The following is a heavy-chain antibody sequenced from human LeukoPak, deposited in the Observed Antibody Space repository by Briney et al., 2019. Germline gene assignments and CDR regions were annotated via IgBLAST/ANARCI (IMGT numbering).Heavy chain of an antibody. CDR2: INPSGGST. Sequence: GASVKVSCKASGYTFTSYYMHWVRQAPGQGLEWMGIINPSGGSTSYAQKFQGRVTMTRDTSTSTVYMELSSLRSEDTAVYYCARTGYSGYDYRDSYYYYYMDVWGKGTTVTVSS. CDR1: GYTFTSYY. CDR3: ARTGYSGYDYRDSYYYYYMDV. V-gene: IGHV1-46*01. J-gene: IGHJ6*03. D-gene: IGHD5-12*01.